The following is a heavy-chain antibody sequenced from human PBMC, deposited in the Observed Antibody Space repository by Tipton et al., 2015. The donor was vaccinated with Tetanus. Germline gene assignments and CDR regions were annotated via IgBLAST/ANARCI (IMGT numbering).Heavy chain of an antibody. CDR3: ARIGTGYYGSGSYYMAFDY. D-gene: IGHD3-10*01. CDR2: IDWDDDK. V-gene: IGHV2-70*01. J-gene: IGHJ4*02. Sequence: LLKPSQTLTLTCTFSGFSLSTSGMCVSWIRQPPGKALEWLALIDWDDDKYYSTSLKTRLTISKDTSKNQVVLTMTNMDPVDTATYYCARIGTGYYGSGSYYMAFDYWGQGTLVTVSS. CDR1: GFSLSTSGMC.